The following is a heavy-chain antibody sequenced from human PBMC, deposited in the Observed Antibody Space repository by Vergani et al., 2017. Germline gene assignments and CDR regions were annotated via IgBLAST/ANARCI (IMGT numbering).Heavy chain of an antibody. CDR1: GFAFNSYS. Sequence: EVQLVESGGGLVRPGGSLRLSCAASGFAFNSYSMNWIRQAPGKGLEWVASISSQTDYIFYADALRGRFTISRDNASQSLFLQMSSLRAEDTGVYFCARDLSCYWPFDRWGQGTLVIVS. D-gene: IGHD2-15*01. CDR3: ARDLSCYWPFDR. V-gene: IGHV3-21*01. J-gene: IGHJ5*02. CDR2: ISSQTDYI.